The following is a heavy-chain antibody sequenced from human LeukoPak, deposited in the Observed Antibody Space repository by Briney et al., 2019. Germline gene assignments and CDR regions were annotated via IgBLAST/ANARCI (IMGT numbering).Heavy chain of an antibody. CDR3: ARVTYDSSGWNWFDP. D-gene: IGHD3-22*01. V-gene: IGHV6-1*01. Sequence: SQTLSLTCAISGDSVSSNSAAWNWIRQSPSRGLEWLGRTYYRSKWYNDYAVSVKSRITINPDTSKNQFSLKLSSVTAADTAVYYCARVTYDSSGWNWFDPWGQGTLVTVSS. CDR1: GDSVSSNSAA. J-gene: IGHJ5*02. CDR2: TYYRSKWYN.